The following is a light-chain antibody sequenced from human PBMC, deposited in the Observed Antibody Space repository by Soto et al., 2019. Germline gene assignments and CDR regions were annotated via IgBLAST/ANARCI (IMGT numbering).Light chain of an antibody. CDR3: VLYVGSGIWV. CDR1: SGSVSPSYY. Sequence: QTVVTQEPSFSVSPGGTVTLTCGLSSGSVSPSYYPSWYQQTPGQAPRTLIYSRNSRSSGVPDRFSGSILGKKAALTITGAQADDESDYYCVLYVGSGIWVFGGGTKVTVL. J-gene: IGLJ3*02. V-gene: IGLV8-61*01. CDR2: SRN.